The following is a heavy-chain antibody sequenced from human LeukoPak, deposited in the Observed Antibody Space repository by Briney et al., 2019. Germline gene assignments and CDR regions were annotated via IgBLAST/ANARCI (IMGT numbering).Heavy chain of an antibody. V-gene: IGHV3-23*01. CDR3: AKKADYDFWSGYSTLDY. CDR2: ISGSGGST. D-gene: IGHD3-3*01. Sequence: PGGSLRLSCADSGFTFNNYTMNWVRQAPGKGLEWVSAISGSGGSTYYADSVKGRFTISRDNSKNTLYLQMNSLRAEDTAVYYCAKKADYDFWSGYSTLDYWGQGTLVTVSS. J-gene: IGHJ4*02. CDR1: GFTFNNYT.